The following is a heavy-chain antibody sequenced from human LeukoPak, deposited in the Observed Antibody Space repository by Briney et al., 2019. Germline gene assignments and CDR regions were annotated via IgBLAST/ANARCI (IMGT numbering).Heavy chain of an antibody. D-gene: IGHD6-19*01. CDR1: GGSFSGYY. CDR2: INHSGST. V-gene: IGHV4-34*01. Sequence: PSGTLSLTCAVYGGSFSGYYWSWIRQPPGKGLEWIGEINHSGSTNYNPSLKSRVTISVDTSKNQFSLKLSSVTAADTAVYYCARVSSGWYRPPGHFDYWGQGTLVTVSS. CDR3: ARVSSGWYRPPGHFDY. J-gene: IGHJ4*02.